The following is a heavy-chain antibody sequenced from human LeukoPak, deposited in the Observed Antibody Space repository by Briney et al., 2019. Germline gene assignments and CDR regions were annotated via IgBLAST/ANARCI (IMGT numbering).Heavy chain of an antibody. CDR2: IYYSGST. CDR1: GGSISSSSYY. CDR3: ARQIGYGDYVGYYYMDV. V-gene: IGHV4-39*01. Sequence: SETLSLTCTVSGGSISSSSYYWGWIRQPPGKGLEWIGSIYYSGSTYYNPSLKSRVTISVDTSKNQFSLKLSSVTAADTAVYYCARQIGYGDYVGYYYMDVWGKGTTVTISS. D-gene: IGHD4-17*01. J-gene: IGHJ6*03.